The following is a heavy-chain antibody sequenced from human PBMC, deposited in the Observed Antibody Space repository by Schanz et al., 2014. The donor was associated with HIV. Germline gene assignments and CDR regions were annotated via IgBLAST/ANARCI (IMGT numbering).Heavy chain of an antibody. CDR3: AKDGSWEAFDVFDI. D-gene: IGHD1-26*01. V-gene: IGHV3-33*06. CDR2: IWYDGSYK. CDR1: GFTFSNFA. J-gene: IGHJ3*02. Sequence: QVQLVESGGGVVQPGRSLRLSCAASGFTFSNFAMHWVRQAPGKGLEWAAVIWYDGSYKYYADSVKGRFTISRDNPKNTLYLQMNSLRAEDTAVYYCAKDGSWEAFDVFDIWGQGTMVTVSS.